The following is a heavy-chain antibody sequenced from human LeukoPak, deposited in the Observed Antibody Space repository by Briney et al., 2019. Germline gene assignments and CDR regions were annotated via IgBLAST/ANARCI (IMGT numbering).Heavy chain of an antibody. CDR1: GYSISSGYY. V-gene: IGHV4-38-2*01. J-gene: IGHJ3*02. CDR2: IYHSGST. CDR3: ARHPPQTLDAFDI. Sequence: SETLSLTCAVSGYSISSGYYWGWIRQPPGKGLEWIGSIYHSGSTYYNLSLKSRVTISVDTSKNQFSLKLSSVTAADTAVYYCARHPPQTLDAFDIWGQGTMVTVSS.